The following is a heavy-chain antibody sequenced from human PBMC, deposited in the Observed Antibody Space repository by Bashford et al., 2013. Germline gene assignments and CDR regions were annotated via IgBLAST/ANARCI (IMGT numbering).Heavy chain of an antibody. CDR2: INPNPNSGAT. CDR3: AKRFIVLVTVPHSSIS. Sequence: ASVKVSCKASGYTFSDYYLHWVRQAPGQGLEWMGWINPNPNSGATKYAEMFQGRVSMTRDTSISTAYLELSRLRSDDTAVYYCAKRFIVLVTVPHSSISWGLATLVHRLL. D-gene: IGHD2-21*02. V-gene: IGHV1-2*02. J-gene: IGHJ1*01. CDR1: GYTFSDYY.